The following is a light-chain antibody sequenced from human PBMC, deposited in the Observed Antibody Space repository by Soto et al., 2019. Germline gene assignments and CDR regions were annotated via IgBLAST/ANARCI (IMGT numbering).Light chain of an antibody. V-gene: IGKV3-20*01. CDR2: GAS. J-gene: IGKJ1*01. Sequence: EIVLTQSPGTLSLSPGEGATLSCRASQTISSTFLAWYQHKPGQAPRVLIYGASRRDAGIPDRFSGSGSGTDFTLTISRLEPEDFAVYYCQQYESSWTFGQGTKV. CDR1: QTISSTF. CDR3: QQYESSWT.